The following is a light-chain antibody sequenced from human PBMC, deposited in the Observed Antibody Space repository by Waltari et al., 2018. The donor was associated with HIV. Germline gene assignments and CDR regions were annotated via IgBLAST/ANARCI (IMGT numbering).Light chain of an antibody. J-gene: IGLJ2*01. V-gene: IGLV10-54*01. CDR3: SAWDSSLSAVV. Sequence: QAGLTQPPSVSRGLRQTATLTCTGNSNNVGNQGAAWLQQHQGHPPKLLAYSKNNRPSGISEGLSASRSGNTASLTITGLQPEDEADYYCSAWDSSLSAVVFGGGTKLTVL. CDR1: SNNVGNQG. CDR2: SKN.